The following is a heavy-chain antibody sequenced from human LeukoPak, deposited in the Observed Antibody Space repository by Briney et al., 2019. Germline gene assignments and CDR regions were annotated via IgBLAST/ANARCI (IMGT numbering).Heavy chain of an antibody. J-gene: IGHJ5*02. D-gene: IGHD3-22*01. Sequence: GASVKVSCKASGGTFSSYAISWVRQAPGQGLEWMGGIIPIFGTANYAQKFQGRVTITADESTSTAYMELSSLRSEDTAVYYCARDSSYYDSSGRGGWFDPWGQGTLVTVSS. CDR2: IIPIFGTA. CDR1: GGTFSSYA. V-gene: IGHV1-69*13. CDR3: ARDSSYYDSSGRGGWFDP.